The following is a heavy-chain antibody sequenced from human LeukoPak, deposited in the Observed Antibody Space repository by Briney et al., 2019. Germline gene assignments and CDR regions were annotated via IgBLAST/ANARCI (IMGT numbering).Heavy chain of an antibody. CDR2: IFPIFGTA. J-gene: IGHJ5*02. V-gene: IGHV1-69*13. CDR1: GCTFSSYA. Sequence: ASVKVSCKASGCTFSSYAIRWVRQAPGQGLEWMGGIFPIFGTANHAQKFQGRVTITADESTSTAYMELSSLRSEDTAGDYCARKHSGSPEGFDPWGQGTLVTVSS. CDR3: ARKHSGSPEGFDP. D-gene: IGHD6-13*01.